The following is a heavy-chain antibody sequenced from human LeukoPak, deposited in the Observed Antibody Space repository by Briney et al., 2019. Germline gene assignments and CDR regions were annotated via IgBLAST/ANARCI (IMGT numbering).Heavy chain of an antibody. CDR1: GYSFNIYW. D-gene: IGHD3-16*01. V-gene: IGHV5-51*01. Sequence: GESLKISCKGSGYSFNIYWIGWVRQMPGKGLEWMGINTRYSPSFQGQVTISADKSISTAYLQWSSLKASDTAMYYCARSANQGGVWVWGQGTLVTVSS. CDR3: ARSANQGGVWV. CDR2: NT. J-gene: IGHJ4*02.